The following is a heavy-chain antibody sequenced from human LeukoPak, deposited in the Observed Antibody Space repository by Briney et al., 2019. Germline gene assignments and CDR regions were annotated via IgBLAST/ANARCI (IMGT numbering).Heavy chain of an antibody. V-gene: IGHV3-23*01. CDR1: GLTFSSYA. Sequence: GGSLRLSCAASGLTFSSYAMSWVRHAPGKGREWVSGISGRGDSTFYAHSVEARYPFSRHISKNTLYVHIKSLRAGHTAVFFCARRGGEGSYLGYFHSWRQGTMLTVPS. J-gene: IGHJ4*02. CDR3: ARRGGEGSYLGYFHS. D-gene: IGHD3-10*01. CDR2: ISGRGDST.